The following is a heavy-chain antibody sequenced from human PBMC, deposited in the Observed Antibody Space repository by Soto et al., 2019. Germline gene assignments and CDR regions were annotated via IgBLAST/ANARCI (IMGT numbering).Heavy chain of an antibody. CDR1: GYTFTSYA. Sequence: QVQLVQSGAEVKKPGASVKVSCKASGYTFTSYAMHWVRQAPGQRLEWMGWINAGNGNTKYSQKFQGRVTITRDTSASTAYMERSSLRSEDTAVYYCARGPGGPDGPGDYWGQETLVTVSS. CDR3: ARGPGGPDGPGDY. CDR2: INAGNGNT. V-gene: IGHV1-3*01. J-gene: IGHJ4*02. D-gene: IGHD2-15*01.